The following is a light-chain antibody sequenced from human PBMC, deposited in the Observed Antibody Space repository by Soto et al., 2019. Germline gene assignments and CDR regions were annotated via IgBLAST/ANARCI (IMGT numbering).Light chain of an antibody. J-gene: IGKJ5*01. CDR2: DAS. Sequence: ESVLTQSPATLSLSPGERATLSCRASQSVSSYLAWYQQKPGQAPRLLIYDASNRATGIPARFSGSGSGTDFTLTISSLEPEDFAVYYCQQRSNWPPSFGQGTRLRL. CDR1: QSVSSY. V-gene: IGKV3-11*01. CDR3: QQRSNWPPS.